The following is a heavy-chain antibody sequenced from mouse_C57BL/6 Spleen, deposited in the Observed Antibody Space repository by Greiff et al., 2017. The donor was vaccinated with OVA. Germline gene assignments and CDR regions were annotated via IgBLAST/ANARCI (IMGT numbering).Heavy chain of an antibody. J-gene: IGHJ2*01. D-gene: IGHD1-1*01. CDR2: IDPSDSYT. Sequence: QVQLQQPGAELVMPGASVKLSCKASGYTFTSYWMHWVKQRPGQGLEWIGEIDPSDSYTNYNKKFKGKSTLTVDKSSRTAYMQLSSLTSEDSAVYYCARSFYDGSSYVDYWGQGTTLTVSS. V-gene: IGHV1-69*01. CDR3: ARSFYDGSSYVDY. CDR1: GYTFTSYW.